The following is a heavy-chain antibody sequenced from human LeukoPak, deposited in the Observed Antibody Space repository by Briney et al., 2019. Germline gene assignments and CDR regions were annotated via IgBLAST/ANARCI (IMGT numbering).Heavy chain of an antibody. J-gene: IGHJ4*02. CDR3: AKDRRWFGELPYYFDY. CDR2: IRYDGSNK. CDR1: GVTFSSYG. D-gene: IGHD3-10*01. Sequence: PGGSLRLSCAASGVTFSSYGMHWVRQAPGKGLEWVAFIRYDGSNKYYADSVKGRFTISRDNSKNTLYLQMNSLRAEDTAVYYCAKDRRWFGELPYYFDYWGQGTLVTVSS. V-gene: IGHV3-30*02.